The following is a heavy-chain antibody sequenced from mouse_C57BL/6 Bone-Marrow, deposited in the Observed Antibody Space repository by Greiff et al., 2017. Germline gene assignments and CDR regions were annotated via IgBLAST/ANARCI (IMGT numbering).Heavy chain of an antibody. D-gene: IGHD4-1*01. CDR3: ARDRELGYFDY. Sequence: EVNLVESEGGLVQPGSSMKLSCTASGFTFSDYYMAWVRQVPEKGLEWVANINYDGSSTYYLDSLKSRFIISRDNAKNILYLQMSSLKSEDTATYYCARDRELGYFDYWGQGTTLTVSS. J-gene: IGHJ2*01. CDR1: GFTFSDYY. V-gene: IGHV5-16*01. CDR2: INYDGSST.